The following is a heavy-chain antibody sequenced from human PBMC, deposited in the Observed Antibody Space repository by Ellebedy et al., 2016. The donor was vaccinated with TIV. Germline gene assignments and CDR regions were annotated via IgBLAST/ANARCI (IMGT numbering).Heavy chain of an antibody. J-gene: IGHJ6*02. CDR2: ISSSGRST. V-gene: IGHV3-23*01. D-gene: IGHD4-17*01. CDR1: GFIFSNYA. CDR3: TLYGDYPDNYYYFGLDV. Sequence: GGSLRLSXTASGFIFSNYAMSWVRQGPRKGLEWVAGISSSGRSTYYADSVEGRFTISRDNSKNTLNLQMNNLGADDTAIYYCTLYGDYPDNYYYFGLDVWGQGTTVTVSS.